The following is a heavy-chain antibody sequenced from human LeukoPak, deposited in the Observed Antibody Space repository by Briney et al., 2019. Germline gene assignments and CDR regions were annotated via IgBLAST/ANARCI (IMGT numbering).Heavy chain of an antibody. D-gene: IGHD3-10*01. CDR3: AKDTGSGRRGQFDY. CDR1: GFTFSSYA. J-gene: IGHJ4*02. V-gene: IGHV3-23*01. CDR2: ISGSGGGA. Sequence: GGSLRLSCAASGFTFSSYAMSWVRQGPEKGLEWVSAISGSGGGAYYADYADSVKGRFTISRDSSKNTLYLQMNSLRAEDTAVYYCAKDTGSGRRGQFDYWGQGTLVTVSS.